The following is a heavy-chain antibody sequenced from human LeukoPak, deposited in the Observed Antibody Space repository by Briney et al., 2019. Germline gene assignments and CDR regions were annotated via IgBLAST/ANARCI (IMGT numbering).Heavy chain of an antibody. CDR1: GGSISSSTYY. Sequence: SETLSLTCTVSGGSISSSTYYWGWIRQPPGKGLEWIGGMYYSSGNTYYNPSLKSRATISVDTSKNQFSLKLSSVTAADTAVYYCAKGSDPFRWFGEFNVKLPRPIRHYYFDSWGQGTLVTVSS. CDR2: MYYSSGNT. CDR3: AKGSDPFRWFGEFNVKLPRPIRHYYFDS. J-gene: IGHJ4*02. V-gene: IGHV4-39*07. D-gene: IGHD3-10*01.